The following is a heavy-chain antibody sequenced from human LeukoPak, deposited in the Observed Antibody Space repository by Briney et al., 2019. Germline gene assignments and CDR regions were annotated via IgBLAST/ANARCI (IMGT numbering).Heavy chain of an antibody. J-gene: IGHJ5*02. Sequence: GGSLRLSCAASGFTFSTYAMHWVRQAPGEGLEWVAVISYDGSNKYYADSVKGRFTISRDNSKNTLYLQMNSLRAEDTAIYYCARDHSIIVVPPPRPRFDPWGQGTLVTVSS. CDR2: ISYDGSNK. CDR3: ARDHSIIVVPPPRPRFDP. D-gene: IGHD2-21*01. V-gene: IGHV3-30*04. CDR1: GFTFSTYA.